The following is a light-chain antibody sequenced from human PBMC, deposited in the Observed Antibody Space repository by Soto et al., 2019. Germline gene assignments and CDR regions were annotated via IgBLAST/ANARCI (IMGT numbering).Light chain of an antibody. CDR1: SSNIGAGYD. V-gene: IGLV1-40*01. CDR2: GNS. J-gene: IGLJ2*01. Sequence: QSVLTQPLSVSGAPGQRVTISCTGSSSNIGAGYDVHWYQQLPGTAPKLLIYGNSNRPSGVPDRFSGSKSGTSASLAITGLQAEDEADYYCQSYDSSLSGSRVFGGGTKVTVL. CDR3: QSYDSSLSGSRV.